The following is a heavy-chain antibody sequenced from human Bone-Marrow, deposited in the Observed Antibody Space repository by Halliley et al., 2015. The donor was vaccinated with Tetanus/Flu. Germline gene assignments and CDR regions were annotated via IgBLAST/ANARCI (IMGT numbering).Heavy chain of an antibody. CDR2: IGGSGSRI. J-gene: IGHJ4*02. D-gene: IGHD6-19*01. CDR3: AKDIAVAGTFDS. Sequence: WVSSIGGSGSRIYYADSVKGRFTISRDNSKNALSLQMNSLRAEDTAIYYCAKDIAVAGTFDSWGQGAQVTVSS. V-gene: IGHV3-23*01.